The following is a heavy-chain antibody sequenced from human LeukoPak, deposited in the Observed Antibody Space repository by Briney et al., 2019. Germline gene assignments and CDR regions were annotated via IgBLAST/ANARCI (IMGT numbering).Heavy chain of an antibody. CDR1: GFTFGNYA. CDR2: INWNSDRV. J-gene: IGHJ4*02. CDR3: SKGAGYEQESRLEY. V-gene: IGHV3-9*01. Sequence: PGGSLRLSCAASGFTFGNYAMHWVRQAPGKGLEWVSGINWNSDRVTYADSVKGRFTISRDNAKNSLYLQLGSLRVEDTAVYYCSKGAGYEQESRLEYWGQGALVTVSS. D-gene: IGHD1-1*01.